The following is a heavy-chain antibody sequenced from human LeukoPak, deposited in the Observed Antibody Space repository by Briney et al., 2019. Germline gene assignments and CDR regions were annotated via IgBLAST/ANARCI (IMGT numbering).Heavy chain of an antibody. CDR3: ARGPGYYDTDGYCGY. CDR2: IDPDGSST. CDR1: GFTFSSFW. J-gene: IGHJ4*02. D-gene: IGHD3-22*01. Sequence: PGGSLRLSCAASGFTFSSFWMHWVRQAPGKGLVWVSRIDPDGSSTNYADSVKGRFTISRDNAKNTLYLQMNSLRAEDTAVYFCARGPGYYDTDGYCGYWGQGALVTVSS. V-gene: IGHV3-74*01.